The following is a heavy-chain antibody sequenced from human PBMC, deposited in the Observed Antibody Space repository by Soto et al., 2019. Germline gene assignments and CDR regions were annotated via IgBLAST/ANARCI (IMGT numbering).Heavy chain of an antibody. CDR3: ARGQQLVRAPFDY. CDR1: GFTFSDYY. J-gene: IGHJ4*02. CDR2: ISYDGSNK. Sequence: PGGSLRLSCAASGFTFSDYYMSWIRQAPGKGLEWVAVISYDGSNKYYADSVKGRFTISRDNSKNTLYLQMNSLRAEDTAVYYCARGQQLVRAPFDYWGQGTLVTVSS. D-gene: IGHD6-13*01. V-gene: IGHV3-30-3*01.